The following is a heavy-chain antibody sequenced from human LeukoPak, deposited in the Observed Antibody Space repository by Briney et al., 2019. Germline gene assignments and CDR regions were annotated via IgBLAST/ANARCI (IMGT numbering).Heavy chain of an antibody. D-gene: IGHD6-13*01. CDR3: ARAYSSRYYYYGMDV. J-gene: IGHJ6*02. CDR1: GGSISSYY. V-gene: IGHV4-59*08. Sequence: SETLSLTCTVSGGSISSYYWSWIRQPPGKGLEWIGYIYYSGSTNYNPSLKSRVTISVDTSKNQFSLKLTSVTAADTAVYYCARAYSSRYYYYGMDVWGQGITVTVSS. CDR2: IYYSGST.